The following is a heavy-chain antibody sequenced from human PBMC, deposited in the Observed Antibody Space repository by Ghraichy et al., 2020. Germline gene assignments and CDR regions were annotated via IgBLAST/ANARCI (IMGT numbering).Heavy chain of an antibody. Sequence: SETLSLTCAVYGGSFSGYYWSWIRQPPGKGLEWIGEINHSGSTNYNPSLNSRVTISVDTSKNQFSLKLSSVTAADTAVYYCARGDSSRYYSGAFDYWGQGTLVTVSS. CDR3: ARGDSSRYYSGAFDY. CDR1: GGSFSGYY. V-gene: IGHV4-34*01. D-gene: IGHD3-22*01. J-gene: IGHJ4*02. CDR2: INHSGST.